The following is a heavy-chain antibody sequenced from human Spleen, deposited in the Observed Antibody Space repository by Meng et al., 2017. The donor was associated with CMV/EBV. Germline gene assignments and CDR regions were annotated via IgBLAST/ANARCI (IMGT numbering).Heavy chain of an antibody. Sequence: TVSGCSISSGDYYWSWIRQPPGKGLEWIGYIYYSGSTYYNPSLKSRVTISVDTSKNQFSLKLSSVTAADTAVYYCARDRTGDDSIDYWGQGTLVTVSS. CDR3: ARDRTGDDSIDY. CDR2: IYYSGST. V-gene: IGHV4-30-4*08. D-gene: IGHD7-27*01. J-gene: IGHJ4*02. CDR1: GCSISSGDYY.